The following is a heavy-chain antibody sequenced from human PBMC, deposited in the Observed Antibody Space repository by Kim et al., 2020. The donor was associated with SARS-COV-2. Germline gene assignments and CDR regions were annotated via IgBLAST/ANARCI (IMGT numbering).Heavy chain of an antibody. CDR1: GGSFSGYY. D-gene: IGHD3-10*01. J-gene: IGHJ1*01. CDR3: ARARVPQYYYGSGRYFQH. V-gene: IGHV4-34*01. Sequence: SETLSLTCAVYGGSFSGYYWSWIRQPPGKGLEWIGEINHSGSTNYNPSLKSRDTISVDTSKNQFSLKLSSVTAADTAVYYCARARVPQYYYGSGRYFQHWGQGTLVTVSS. CDR2: INHSGST.